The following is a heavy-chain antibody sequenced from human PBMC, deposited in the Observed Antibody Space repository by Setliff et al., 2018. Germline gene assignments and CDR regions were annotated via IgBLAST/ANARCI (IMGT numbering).Heavy chain of an antibody. Sequence: SETLSLTCTVSGGSISSSSYYWGWIRQPPGKGLEWIGSIYYSGSTYYNPPLKSRVTISVDTSKNQFSLKLSSATAADTAVYYCARRETYYNFWSGYYAYWGQGTLVTVSS. CDR2: IYYSGST. V-gene: IGHV4-39*07. CDR3: ARRETYYNFWSGYYAY. J-gene: IGHJ4*02. D-gene: IGHD3-3*01. CDR1: GGSISSSSYY.